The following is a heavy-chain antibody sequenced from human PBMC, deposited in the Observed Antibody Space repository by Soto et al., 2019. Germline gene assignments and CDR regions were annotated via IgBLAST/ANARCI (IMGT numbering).Heavy chain of an antibody. D-gene: IGHD6-13*01. J-gene: IGHJ6*02. Sequence: SETLSLTCTVSGGSISSGDYYWSWIRQPPGKGLEWVGYIYYSGSTRYNPSLKSRVTISVDTSKKQFSLKLTSMTAADTAVYYCARDSSRRGSMDVWGQGTTVTAP. CDR1: GGSISSGDYY. V-gene: IGHV4-30-4*01. CDR2: IYYSGST. CDR3: ARDSSRRGSMDV.